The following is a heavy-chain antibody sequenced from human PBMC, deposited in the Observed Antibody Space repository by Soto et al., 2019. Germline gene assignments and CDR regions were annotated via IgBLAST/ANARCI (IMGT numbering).Heavy chain of an antibody. Sequence: ASVKVSCKASGYTFTSYGMRWVRQAPGQGLEWMGWISAYNGNTNYAQKLQGRVTMTTDTSTSTAYMELRSLRSDDTAVYYCARDSPPQTAFDIWGQGTMVTVSS. V-gene: IGHV1-18*01. CDR2: ISAYNGNT. J-gene: IGHJ3*02. CDR1: GYTFTSYG. CDR3: ARDSPPQTAFDI.